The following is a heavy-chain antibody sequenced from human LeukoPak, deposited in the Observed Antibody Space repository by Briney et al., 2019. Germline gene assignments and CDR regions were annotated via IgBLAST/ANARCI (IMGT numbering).Heavy chain of an antibody. CDR3: ARHWGTVAEAGTGNNWFDP. CDR1: GYSFTSYW. V-gene: IGHV5-51*01. Sequence: GESLKISCQGSGYSFTSYWIGWVRQMPGKGVEWMGIIYPGDSDTRYSPSFQGQVTISADKSISTAYLQWSSLKASDTAMYYCARHWGTVAEAGTGNNWFDPWGQGTLVTVSS. D-gene: IGHD6-13*01. CDR2: IYPGDSDT. J-gene: IGHJ5*02.